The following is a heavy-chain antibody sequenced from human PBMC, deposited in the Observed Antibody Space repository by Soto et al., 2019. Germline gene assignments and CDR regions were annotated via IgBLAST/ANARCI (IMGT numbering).Heavy chain of an antibody. V-gene: IGHV5-51*01. CDR3: ARLGLVIPPSYYYYGMDV. CDR2: IYPGDSDT. D-gene: IGHD3-9*01. Sequence: PGESLKISCKGSGYRFTSYWIGWVRQMPGKGLEWMGIIYPGDSDTRYSPSFQGQVTISAGKSISTAYLQWSSLKASDTAMYYCARLGLVIPPSYYYYGMDVWGQGTRVTVSS. J-gene: IGHJ6*02. CDR1: GYRFTSYW.